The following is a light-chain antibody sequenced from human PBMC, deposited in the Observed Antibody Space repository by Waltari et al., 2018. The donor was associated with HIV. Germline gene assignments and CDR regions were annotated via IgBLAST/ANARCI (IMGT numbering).Light chain of an antibody. Sequence: QSALTQPPSASGTPGQRVTISCSGSSYNIDSNYIYWYQQLPETAPKLLIYRNHQRPSGVPDRFSGSKSGTSASLAISGLRSEDEADYYCAAWDDSLSAPYVFGTGTKVTVL. CDR2: RNH. CDR1: SYNIDSNY. J-gene: IGLJ1*01. CDR3: AAWDDSLSAPYV. V-gene: IGLV1-47*01.